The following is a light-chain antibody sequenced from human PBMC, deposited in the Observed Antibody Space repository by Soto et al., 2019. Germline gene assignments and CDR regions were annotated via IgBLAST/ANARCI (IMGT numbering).Light chain of an antibody. CDR1: HDISNF. J-gene: IGKJ5*01. CDR2: AAS. V-gene: IGKV1-16*01. CDR3: QHFASYPLT. Sequence: DIQMTQSPSSLSAFVGDRVTISCRASHDISNFLAWFQQKPGKAPRALIFAASTLQSGVPSRFSGSGSGTDFTLTISSLQPEDSATYYCQHFASYPLTFGQGTRLEIK.